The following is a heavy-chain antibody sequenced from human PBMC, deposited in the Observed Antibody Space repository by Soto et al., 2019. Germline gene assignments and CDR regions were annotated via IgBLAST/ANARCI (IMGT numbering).Heavy chain of an antibody. CDR1: GFTFSSYW. V-gene: IGHV3-74*01. D-gene: IGHD3-16*01. J-gene: IGHJ2*01. CDR2: INSDGSST. Sequence: VQLVESGGGLVQPGGSLRLSCAASGFTFSSYWMHWVRQAPGKGLVWVSRINSDGSSTSYADSVKGRFTISRDNAKNTLYLQMNSLRAEDTAVYYCASLGVGTVAKDWYFDLWGRGTLVTVSS. CDR3: ASLGVGTVAKDWYFDL.